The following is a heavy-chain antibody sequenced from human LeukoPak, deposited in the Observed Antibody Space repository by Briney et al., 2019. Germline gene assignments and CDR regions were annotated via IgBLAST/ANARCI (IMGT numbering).Heavy chain of an antibody. J-gene: IGHJ4*02. CDR3: ARDWFDGDYDGLDS. D-gene: IGHD4-17*01. Sequence: GGSLRLSCAVSGFTFSSYWMSWFRQAPGKGLEWVANINQDGSQKFSVDSVKGRFTISRDNAKNSLSLQMNSLRVEDTAVYYCARDWFDGDYDGLDSWAQETRFPSPQ. CDR2: INQDGSQK. V-gene: IGHV3-7*03. CDR1: GFTFSSYW.